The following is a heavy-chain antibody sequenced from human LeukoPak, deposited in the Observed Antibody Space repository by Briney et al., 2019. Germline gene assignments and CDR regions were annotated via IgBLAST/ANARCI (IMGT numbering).Heavy chain of an antibody. CDR3: ARVVPRGDSSGYNYFDY. CDR1: GFTFNNYG. D-gene: IGHD3-22*01. CDR2: IKQDGGEK. J-gene: IGHJ4*02. V-gene: IGHV3-7*03. Sequence: GGSLRLSCAASGFTFNNYGMSWVRQAPGKGLEWVAIIKQDGGEKNCVDSVKGRFTISRDNAKNSLYLQMNSLRAEDTAVYYCARVVPRGDSSGYNYFDYWGQGTLVTVSS.